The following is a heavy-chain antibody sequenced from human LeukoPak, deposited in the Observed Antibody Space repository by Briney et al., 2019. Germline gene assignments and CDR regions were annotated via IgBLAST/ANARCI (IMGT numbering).Heavy chain of an antibody. V-gene: IGHV1-3*01. CDR2: INAGNGNT. CDR1: GYTFTSYA. D-gene: IGHD1-26*01. J-gene: IGHJ4*02. Sequence: APVKVSCKASGYTFTSYAMHWVRQAPGQRLEWMGWINAGNGNTKYSQKFQGRVTITRDTSASTAYIELSSLRSEDTAVYYCARDSTVGATDYFDYWGQGTLVTVSS. CDR3: ARDSTVGATDYFDY.